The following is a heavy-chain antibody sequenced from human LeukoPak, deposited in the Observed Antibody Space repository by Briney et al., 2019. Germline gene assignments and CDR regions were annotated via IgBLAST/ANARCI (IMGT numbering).Heavy chain of an antibody. CDR1: GFNFDDYG. V-gene: IGHV3-9*03. CDR2: ISWNSGSI. J-gene: IGHJ6*03. Sequence: GGSLRLSCAASGFNFDDYGFHWVRQAPGKGLEWVSGISWNSGSIDYADSVKGRFTISRDNAKNSLYPQMNSLRAEDMALYYCAKGSGAHYYYMDVWGKGTTVTVSS. CDR3: AKGSGAHYYYMDV. D-gene: IGHD6-25*01.